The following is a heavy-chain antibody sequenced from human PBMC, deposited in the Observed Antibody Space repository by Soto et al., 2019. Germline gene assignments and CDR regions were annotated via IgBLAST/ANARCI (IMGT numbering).Heavy chain of an antibody. V-gene: IGHV3-30-3*01. CDR1: GFTFSSYA. J-gene: IGHJ4*02. Sequence: QVPLVESGGGVVQPGRSLRLSCAASGFTFSSYAMHWVRQAPGKGLEWVAVISYDGSNKYYADSVKGRFTISRDNSKNTLYLQMNSLRAEDTAVYYCARLPGQQLALVDYWGQGTLVTVSS. CDR2: ISYDGSNK. CDR3: ARLPGQQLALVDY. D-gene: IGHD6-6*01.